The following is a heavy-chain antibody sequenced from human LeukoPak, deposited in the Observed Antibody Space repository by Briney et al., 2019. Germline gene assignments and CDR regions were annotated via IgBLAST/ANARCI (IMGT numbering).Heavy chain of an antibody. J-gene: IGHJ4*02. CDR2: IGFDGSKI. CDR3: AKDSDTYGHRHFDH. Sequence: PGGSLRLSCVASGFTFSSYGMQWVRRAPGKGLEWVAFIGFDGSKIYYADSVKGRFTISRDNSKNTVNLQMNSLRVEDTAVYYCAKDSDTYGHRHFDHWGQGTLVTVSS. CDR1: GFTFSSYG. V-gene: IGHV3-30*02. D-gene: IGHD2-8*01.